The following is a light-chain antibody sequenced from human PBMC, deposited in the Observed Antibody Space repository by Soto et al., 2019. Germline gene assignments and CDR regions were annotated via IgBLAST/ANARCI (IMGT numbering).Light chain of an antibody. J-gene: IGLJ3*02. Sequence: QAVVAQPRSVSGSPGQSVAISCTGTSSDVGDYNYVSWYQQHPGKAPKLMIYDVSARPSGVPNRFSGSKSGNTASLTISGLQTEDEADYYCCSYAGSYTLVFGGGTKVTVL. CDR3: CSYAGSYTLV. V-gene: IGLV2-11*01. CDR1: SSDVGDYNY. CDR2: DVS.